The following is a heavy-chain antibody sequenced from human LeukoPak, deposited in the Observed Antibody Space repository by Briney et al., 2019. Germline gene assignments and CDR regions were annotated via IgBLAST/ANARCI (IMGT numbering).Heavy chain of an antibody. CDR2: INPSGGST. CDR3: ARDGDSSDYYYFGNDY. Sequence: ASVKVSCKASGYTFTSYYMHWVRQAPGQGLEWMGIINPSGGSTSYAQKFQGRVTMTRDTSTSTVYMELSSLRSEDTAVYYCARDGDSSDYYYFGNDYWGQGTLVTVSS. CDR1: GYTFTSYY. V-gene: IGHV1-46*01. J-gene: IGHJ4*02. D-gene: IGHD3-22*01.